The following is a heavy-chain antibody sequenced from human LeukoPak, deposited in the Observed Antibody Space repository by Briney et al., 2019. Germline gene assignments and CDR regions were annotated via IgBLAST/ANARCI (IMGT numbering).Heavy chain of an antibody. V-gene: IGHV3-21*01. CDR2: ISSSSSYI. D-gene: IGHD3-9*01. CDR3: ARWAYDILTGKTPRDGMDV. J-gene: IGHJ6*02. Sequence: PGGSLRLSCAASGFTFSSYSMNWVRQAPGKGLEWVSSISSSSSYIYYADSVKGRFTISRDNAKNSLYLQMNSLRAEDTAVYYCARWAYDILTGKTPRDGMDVWGQGTTVTVSS. CDR1: GFTFSSYS.